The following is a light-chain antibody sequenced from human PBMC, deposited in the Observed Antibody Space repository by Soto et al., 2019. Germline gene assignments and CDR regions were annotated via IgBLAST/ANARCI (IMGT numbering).Light chain of an antibody. V-gene: IGKV1-5*01. CDR1: QSISSW. CDR3: QQYNSYSS. J-gene: IGKJ4*01. Sequence: DIPMTQSPSTLSASVGDRVTITCRASQSISSWLAWYQQKPGKAPKLLIFDASILESGVLSRFSGSRSGTEFTLTISSLQPDDFATYYCQQYNSYSSFGGGTSVEIK. CDR2: DAS.